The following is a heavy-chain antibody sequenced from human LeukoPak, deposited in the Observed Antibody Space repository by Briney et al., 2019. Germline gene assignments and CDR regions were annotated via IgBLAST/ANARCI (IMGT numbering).Heavy chain of an antibody. Sequence: GGSLRLSCAASGFTFRSYGMHWVRQAPGKGLEWVANIKQDGSEKNYVDSVKGRFTISRGNAKNSLYLQMNSLRVDDTALYYCGRAYDFSRHRGQGTLVTVSS. CDR3: GRAYDFSRH. J-gene: IGHJ4*02. CDR1: GFTFRSYG. CDR2: IKQDGSEK. V-gene: IGHV3-7*01. D-gene: IGHD3-3*01.